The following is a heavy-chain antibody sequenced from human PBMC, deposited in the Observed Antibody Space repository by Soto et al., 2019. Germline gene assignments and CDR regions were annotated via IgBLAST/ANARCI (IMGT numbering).Heavy chain of an antibody. CDR1: GYTFTGYY. CDR2: INPNSGGT. D-gene: IGHD3-10*01. J-gene: IGHJ6*02. CDR3: AGGWGFGEPPWGMDV. V-gene: IGHV1-2*04. Sequence: QVQLVQSGAEVKKPGASVKVSCKASGYTFTGYYMHWVRQAPGQGLEWMGWINPNSGGTNYAQKFQGWVTMTRDTSISTAYMELGGLRSDDRAVYYCAGGWGFGEPPWGMDVWGQGTTVTVSS.